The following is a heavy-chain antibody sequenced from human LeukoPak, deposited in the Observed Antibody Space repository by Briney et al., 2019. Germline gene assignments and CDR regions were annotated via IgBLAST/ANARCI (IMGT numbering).Heavy chain of an antibody. CDR2: IGTSVSSI. J-gene: IGHJ4*02. CDR1: GFTFSTYA. D-gene: IGHD1-26*01. Sequence: GGSLRLSCAASGFTFSTYAMHWVRQAPGRGLEWVSAIGTSVSSIYYADSVKGRFTISRDNSKKTVYLQMNNLRGDDTAVYYCAKRAMNSGSPREFYYWGQGTLVTVSS. CDR3: AKRAMNSGSPREFYY. V-gene: IGHV3-23*01.